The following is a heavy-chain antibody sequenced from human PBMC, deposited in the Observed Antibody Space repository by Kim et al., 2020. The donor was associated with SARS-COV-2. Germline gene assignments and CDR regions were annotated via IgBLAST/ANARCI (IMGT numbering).Heavy chain of an antibody. J-gene: IGHJ3*02. CDR2: IYYSGST. CDR1: GGSISSYY. D-gene: IGHD1-1*01. Sequence: SETLSLTCTVSGGSISSYYWSWIRQPPGKGLEWIGYIYYSGSTNYNPSLKSRVTISVDTSKNQFSLKLSSVTAADTAVYYCARVPVGFWRGPHDAFDIWGQGTMVTVSS. V-gene: IGHV4-59*01. CDR3: ARVPVGFWRGPHDAFDI.